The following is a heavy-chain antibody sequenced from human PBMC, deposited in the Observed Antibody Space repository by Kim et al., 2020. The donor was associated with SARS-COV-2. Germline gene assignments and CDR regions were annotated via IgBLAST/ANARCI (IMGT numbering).Heavy chain of an antibody. J-gene: IGHJ4*02. V-gene: IGHV3-74*01. CDR3: ARSSSSWSFIDY. Sequence: TYADSVKGRFTISRDKAKNALYLQMNSLRAEDTAVYYCARSSSSWSFIDYWGQGTLVTVSS. D-gene: IGHD6-13*01.